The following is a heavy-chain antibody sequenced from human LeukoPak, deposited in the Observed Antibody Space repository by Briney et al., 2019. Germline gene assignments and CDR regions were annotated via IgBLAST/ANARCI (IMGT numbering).Heavy chain of an antibody. J-gene: IGHJ4*02. CDR1: NGSILSHNSY. Sequence: SETLPLSCTVSNGSILSHNSYWAWVRQPPGKGLEWIVGMYYSGTTYYNSSLQSRVTMSVDMAKNHFSLNMTSVSAADTAVYFCAKLVGTTGYFDLWGRGALVTVAS. CDR3: AKLVGTTGYFDL. D-gene: IGHD1-1*01. CDR2: MYYSGTT. V-gene: IGHV4-39*01.